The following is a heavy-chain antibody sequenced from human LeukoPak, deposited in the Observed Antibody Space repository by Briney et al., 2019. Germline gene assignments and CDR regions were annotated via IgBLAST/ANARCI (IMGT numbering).Heavy chain of an antibody. D-gene: IGHD4-11*01. CDR2: ISGSGVST. CDR1: GFTFSGYA. Sequence: GGSLRLSCAASGFTFSGYAMSWVRQAPGKGLEWVSVISGSGVSTDYADSVKGRFTISRDNSKNTLYLQMNSLRAEDTAVYYCAKEDYSNLVYFDYWGQGTLVTVSS. V-gene: IGHV3-23*01. CDR3: AKEDYSNLVYFDY. J-gene: IGHJ4*02.